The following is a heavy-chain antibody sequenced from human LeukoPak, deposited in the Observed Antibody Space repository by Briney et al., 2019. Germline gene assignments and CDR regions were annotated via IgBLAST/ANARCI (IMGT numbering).Heavy chain of an antibody. Sequence: GGSLRLSCAASGFTFSSYWMSWVRQAPGKGLEWVANIKQDGSEKYYVDSVKGRFTISRDNAKNSLYLQMNSLRAEDTAVYYCARDHRGIYSPFDYWGQGTLVTVSS. V-gene: IGHV3-7*01. D-gene: IGHD2-21*01. CDR1: GFTFSSYW. J-gene: IGHJ4*02. CDR3: ARDHRGIYSPFDY. CDR2: IKQDGSEK.